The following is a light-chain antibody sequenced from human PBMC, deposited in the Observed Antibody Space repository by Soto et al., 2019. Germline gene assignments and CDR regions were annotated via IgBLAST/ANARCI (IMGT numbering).Light chain of an antibody. V-gene: IGKV3-15*01. CDR3: QQHNNWPPWT. J-gene: IGKJ1*01. CDR1: QNINND. CDR2: GAS. Sequence: EIILTQSPAILPVSPGERVTLSCRASQNINNDLAWYQQQPGQAPRLLIYGASSRATGVPARFSGSGSGTDFTLPISSLQSEDFAVYYCQQHNNWPPWTFGQGTKVEIK.